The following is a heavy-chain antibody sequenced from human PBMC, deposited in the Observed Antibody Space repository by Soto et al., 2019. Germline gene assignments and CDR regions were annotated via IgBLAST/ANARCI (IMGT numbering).Heavy chain of an antibody. CDR3: ARLVGAYDSYFDH. CDR2: IYPGDSET. D-gene: IGHD5-12*01. CDR1: GYDFARTW. Sequence: PRESLKISCKASGYDFARTWIGWVRQLPGKGLDWLGIIYPGDSETRYSPSFRGQVTFSVDMSISTAYLQWSSLKTSDIAIYYCARLVGAYDSYFDHWGQGXRVTVYS. V-gene: IGHV5-51*01. J-gene: IGHJ4*02.